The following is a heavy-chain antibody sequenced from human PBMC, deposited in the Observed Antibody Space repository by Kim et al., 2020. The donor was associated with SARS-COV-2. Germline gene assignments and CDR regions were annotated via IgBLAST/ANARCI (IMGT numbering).Heavy chain of an antibody. V-gene: IGHV4-31*03. CDR1: GGSISSGGYY. CDR2: IYYSGST. CDR3: ARVASSGYSWRGDY. J-gene: IGHJ4*02. D-gene: IGHD3-22*01. Sequence: SETLSLTCTVSGGSISSGGYYWSWIRQQPGKGLEWIGYIYYSGSTYYNPSLKSRVTISVDTSKNQFSLKLSSVTAADTAVYYCARVASSGYSWRGDYWGQGTLVTVSS.